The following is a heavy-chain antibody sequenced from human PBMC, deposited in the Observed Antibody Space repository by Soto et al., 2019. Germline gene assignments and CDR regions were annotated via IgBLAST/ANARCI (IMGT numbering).Heavy chain of an antibody. V-gene: IGHV4-39*01. Sequence: SETLSLTCTVSGGSISSSSYYWGWIRQPPGKGLEWNGSIYYSGSTYYNPSLKSRVTISVDTSKNQFSLKLSSVTAADTAVYYCAGTYDFWSGYRKYYFDYWGQGTLVTVSS. D-gene: IGHD3-3*01. CDR1: GGSISSSSYY. J-gene: IGHJ4*02. CDR3: AGTYDFWSGYRKYYFDY. CDR2: IYYSGST.